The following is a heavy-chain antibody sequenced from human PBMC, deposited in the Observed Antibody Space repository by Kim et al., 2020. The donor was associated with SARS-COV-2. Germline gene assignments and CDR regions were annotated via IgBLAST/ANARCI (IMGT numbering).Heavy chain of an antibody. J-gene: IGHJ4*02. CDR2: ISMSSTYI. CDR3: ARVEGSGTYTLDY. V-gene: IGHV3-21*06. Sequence: GGSLRLSCEASGFTFRSYSMNWIRQAPGKGLEWVSSISMSSTYIYYADSVTGRFTISRDDATNSLFLQMNSLRAEDTATYYCARVEGSGTYTLDYWGQG. D-gene: IGHD3-10*01. CDR1: GFTFRSYS.